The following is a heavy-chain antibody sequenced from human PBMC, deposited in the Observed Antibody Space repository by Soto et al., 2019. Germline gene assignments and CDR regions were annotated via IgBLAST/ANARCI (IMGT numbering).Heavy chain of an antibody. CDR2: INHSGST. Sequence: QVQLQQWGAGLLKPSETLSLTCAVYGGSFRGYYWSWIRQPPGKGLEWIGEINHSGSTNYNSSLTSRITISVDTSKNQFSLKLSSVTAADTAVYYCARYMGGMDVWGQGTTVTVSS. V-gene: IGHV4-34*01. CDR3: ARYMGGMDV. J-gene: IGHJ6*02. D-gene: IGHD3-10*01. CDR1: GGSFRGYY.